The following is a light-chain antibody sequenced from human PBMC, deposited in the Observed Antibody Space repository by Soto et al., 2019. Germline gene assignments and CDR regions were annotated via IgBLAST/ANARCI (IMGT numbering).Light chain of an antibody. Sequence: DIQLTQSPSFLSASVGDRVTITCRTSQGISSFLAWYQQKPGKAHKLLIYAASTLQSGVPSRFSGSGSGTDFTLTISSLQPEDFATYYCQQLSNYPITFGQGTRLEIK. CDR3: QQLSNYPIT. CDR1: QGISSF. V-gene: IGKV1-9*01. J-gene: IGKJ5*01. CDR2: AAS.